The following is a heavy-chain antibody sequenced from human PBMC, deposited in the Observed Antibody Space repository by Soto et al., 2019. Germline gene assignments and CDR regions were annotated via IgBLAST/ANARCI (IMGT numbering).Heavy chain of an antibody. V-gene: IGHV3-30*18. CDR1: GFTFSSYG. Sequence: GGSLRLSCAASGFTFSSYGMHWVRQAPGKGLEWVAVISYDGSNKYYADSVKGRFTISRDNSKNTLYLQMNSLRAEDTAVYYCAKDHIVGATKPFDYWGQGTLVTVSS. CDR2: ISYDGSNK. J-gene: IGHJ4*02. CDR3: AKDHIVGATKPFDY. D-gene: IGHD1-26*01.